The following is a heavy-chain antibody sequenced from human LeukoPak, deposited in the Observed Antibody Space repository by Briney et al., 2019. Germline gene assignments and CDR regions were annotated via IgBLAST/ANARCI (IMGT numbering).Heavy chain of an antibody. Sequence: SVKVSFKASGGTFSSYAISWVRQAPGQGLEWMGRIIPIFGTANYAQKFQGRVTITTDESTSTAYMELSSLRSEDTAVYYCAREMAPGSSSWYDWGQGTLVTVSS. J-gene: IGHJ4*02. D-gene: IGHD6-13*01. CDR1: GGTFSSYA. CDR2: IIPIFGTA. CDR3: AREMAPGSSSWYD. V-gene: IGHV1-69*05.